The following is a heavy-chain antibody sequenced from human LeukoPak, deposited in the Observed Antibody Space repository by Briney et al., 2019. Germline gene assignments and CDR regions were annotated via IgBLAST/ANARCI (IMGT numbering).Heavy chain of an antibody. CDR2: ISSSGSTI. Sequence: GGSLRLSCAASGFTFSDYYMSWIRQAPGKGLEWVSYISSSGSTIYYADSVKGRFTISGDNAKNSLYLQMNSLRAEDTAVYYCASEIAAAGLFDYWGQGTLVTVSS. D-gene: IGHD6-13*01. CDR3: ASEIAAAGLFDY. J-gene: IGHJ4*02. CDR1: GFTFSDYY. V-gene: IGHV3-11*01.